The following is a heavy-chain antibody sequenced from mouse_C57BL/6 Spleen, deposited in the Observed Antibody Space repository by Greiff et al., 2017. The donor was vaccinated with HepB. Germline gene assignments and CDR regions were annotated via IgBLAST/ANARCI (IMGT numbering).Heavy chain of an antibody. CDR3: ARAGYDWSYFAY. D-gene: IGHD2-2*01. CDR2: IDPADSET. Sequence: QVQLQQPGAELVRPGSSVKLSCKASGYTFTSYWMHWVKQRPIQGLEWIGNIDPADSETHYNQKFKDKATLTADKSSSTAYMQLSSLTSEDSAVYYCARAGYDWSYFAYRGPGTPVTVSA. J-gene: IGHJ3*01. V-gene: IGHV1-52*01. CDR1: GYTFTSYW.